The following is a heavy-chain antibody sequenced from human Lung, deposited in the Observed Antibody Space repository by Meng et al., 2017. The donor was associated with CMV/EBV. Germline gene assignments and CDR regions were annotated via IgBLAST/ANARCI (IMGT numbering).Heavy chain of an antibody. Sequence: GGSLRLXCAASGFTVSDNYMSWVRQAPGKGLKWVSVIYSGGSTYYADSVKGRFTISRDNSKNTLYLQMNSLRAEDTAVYYCARDLEWFGSGGYFGMDVWGQGTXVTVSS. CDR2: IYSGGST. CDR3: ARDLEWFGSGGYFGMDV. D-gene: IGHD3-10*01. CDR1: GFTVSDNY. V-gene: IGHV3-66*02. J-gene: IGHJ6*02.